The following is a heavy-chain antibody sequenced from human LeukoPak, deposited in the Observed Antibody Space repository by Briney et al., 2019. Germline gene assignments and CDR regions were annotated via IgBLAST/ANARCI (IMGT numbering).Heavy chain of an antibody. CDR3: ARSTRTAIAALNY. Sequence: PSETLSLTCTVSGGSIGSSSYYWGWIRQPPGKGPEWIVSMYYSGSTFYNPSLKSRVTMSVDTSKNQFSLKLSSVTAADTAMYYCARSTRTAIAALNYWGQGTLVTVSS. J-gene: IGHJ4*02. V-gene: IGHV4-39*07. D-gene: IGHD6-25*01. CDR2: MYYSGST. CDR1: GGSIGSSSYY.